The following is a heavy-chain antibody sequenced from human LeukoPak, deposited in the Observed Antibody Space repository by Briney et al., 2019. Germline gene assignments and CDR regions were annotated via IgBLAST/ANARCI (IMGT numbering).Heavy chain of an antibody. V-gene: IGHV4-34*01. CDR3: ARGSPRGYGSGSYVRSWFDP. J-gene: IGHJ5*02. CDR1: GGSFSGYY. D-gene: IGHD3-10*01. Sequence: SETLSLTCAGYGGSFSGYYWSWIRQPPGKGLEWIGEINHSGSTNYNPSLKSRVTISVDTSKNQFSLKLSSVTAADTAVYYCARGSPRGYGSGSYVRSWFDPWGQGTLVTVSS. CDR2: INHSGST.